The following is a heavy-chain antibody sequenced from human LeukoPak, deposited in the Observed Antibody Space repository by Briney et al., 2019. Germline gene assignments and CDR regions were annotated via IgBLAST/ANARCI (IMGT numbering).Heavy chain of an antibody. CDR2: LDWDDDK. Sequence: SGPSLVKPTQTLTLTCTFSGFSLSTSGMCVSWIRQPPGKALEWLARLDWDDDKYYSPSLKTRLTISKDTSKNQVVLTLTNMDPVDTATYYCARIVWGQQLVPPLYYSYGMDVWGQGTTVTVSS. CDR1: GFSLSTSGMC. D-gene: IGHD6-13*01. CDR3: ARIVWGQQLVPPLYYSYGMDV. J-gene: IGHJ6*02. V-gene: IGHV2-70*11.